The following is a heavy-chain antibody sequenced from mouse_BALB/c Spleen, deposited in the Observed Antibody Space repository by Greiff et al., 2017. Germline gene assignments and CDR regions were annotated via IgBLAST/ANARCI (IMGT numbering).Heavy chain of an antibody. V-gene: IGHV1-54*01. Sequence: VKLMESGAELVRPGTSVKVSCKASGYAFTNYLIEWVKQRPGQGLEWIGVINPGSGGTNYNEKFKGKATLTADKSSSTAYMQLSSLTSDDSAVYFCARSRDYDGYFDYWGQGTTLTVSS. CDR3: ARSRDYDGYFDY. D-gene: IGHD2-4*01. CDR2: INPGSGGT. J-gene: IGHJ2*01. CDR1: GYAFTNYL.